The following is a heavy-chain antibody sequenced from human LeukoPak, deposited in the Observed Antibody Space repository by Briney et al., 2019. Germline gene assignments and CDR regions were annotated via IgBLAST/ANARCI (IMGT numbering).Heavy chain of an antibody. Sequence: GGSLRLSCAASGFTFSGSAMHWVRQASGKGLEWVGRIRSKANSYATAYAASVKGRFTISRDDSKNTAYLQINSLKTEDTAVYYCTRLATARYCGGDCYSDAFDIWGQGTMVTVSS. V-gene: IGHV3-73*01. CDR1: GFTFSGSA. CDR3: TRLATARYCGGDCYSDAFDI. D-gene: IGHD2-21*02. J-gene: IGHJ3*02. CDR2: IRSKANSYAT.